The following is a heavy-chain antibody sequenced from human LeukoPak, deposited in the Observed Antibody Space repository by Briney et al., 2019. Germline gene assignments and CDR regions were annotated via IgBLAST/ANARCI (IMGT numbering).Heavy chain of an antibody. J-gene: IGHJ4*02. CDR1: GYSFTTHR. V-gene: IGHV5-51*01. D-gene: IGHD2/OR15-2a*01. Sequence: GESLKISCQGSGYSFTTHRVDWVPQMPGKGLEWMGIIYPGDSDTRYSPSFQGQVTISADRSISTAYLQWSSLKASDSAIYYCASGNSIFDYWGQGTLVTVSS. CDR2: IYPGDSDT. CDR3: ASGNSIFDY.